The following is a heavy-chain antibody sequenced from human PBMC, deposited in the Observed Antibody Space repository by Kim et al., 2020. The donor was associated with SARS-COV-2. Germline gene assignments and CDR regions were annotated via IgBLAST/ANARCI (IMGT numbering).Heavy chain of an antibody. D-gene: IGHD6-19*01. Sequence: ASVKVSCKASGYTFTNYAIHWVRQAPGQGLEWVGWMNSNTGTPAYAPGFTDRFVFSLDTSVSTAYLQINSLKAEDTAVYYCARDGGSGWYRLVWGQGTTV. J-gene: IGHJ6*02. CDR3: ARDGGSGWYRLV. CDR2: MNSNTGTP. V-gene: IGHV7-4-1*02. CDR1: GYTFTNYA.